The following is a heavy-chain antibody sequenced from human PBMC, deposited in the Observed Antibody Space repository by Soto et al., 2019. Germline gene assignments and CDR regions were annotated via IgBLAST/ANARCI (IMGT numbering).Heavy chain of an antibody. Sequence: EGQLVESEGGLVQPGRSLRLSCAASRFTFDDYPMHWVRQAPGKGLEWISGLTWNSVNIDYADSVKGRFTISRDNAKNSLYLQMNSLRPDDTALYYCVRRVRSARDAFDIWGQGTMVTVSS. CDR1: RFTFDDYP. J-gene: IGHJ3*02. D-gene: IGHD2-2*01. CDR3: VRRVRSARDAFDI. CDR2: LTWNSVNI. V-gene: IGHV3-9*01.